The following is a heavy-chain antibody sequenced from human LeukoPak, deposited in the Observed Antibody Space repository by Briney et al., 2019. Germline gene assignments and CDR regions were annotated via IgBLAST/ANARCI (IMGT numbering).Heavy chain of an antibody. CDR2: IYYSGST. D-gene: IGHD5-18*01. J-gene: IGHJ4*02. CDR1: GGSISSYY. V-gene: IGHV4-59*08. CDR3: ARHKGYIRWDYFDY. Sequence: SETLSLTCTVSGGSISSYYWSWIRQPPGKGLEWIGYIYYSGSTNYNPSLKSRVTISVDTSKDQFSLKLSSVTAADTAVYYCARHKGYIRWDYFDYWGQGTLVTVSS.